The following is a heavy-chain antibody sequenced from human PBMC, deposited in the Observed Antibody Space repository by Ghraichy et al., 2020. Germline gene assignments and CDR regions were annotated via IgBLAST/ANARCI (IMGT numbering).Heavy chain of an antibody. V-gene: IGHV1-18*01. CDR3: TSDLGNAPGSFFDY. J-gene: IGHJ4*02. CDR1: GYEFTSFG. CDR2: VSAYNGDR. D-gene: IGHD2-15*01. Sequence: ASVKVSCKAAGYEFTSFGISWVRQAPGQGLEWMGWVSAYNGDRNYAQKFQGRLTMTTDISTSTAYMELRSLTSDDTAIYYCTSDLGNAPGSFFDYWGQGFVVTVSS.